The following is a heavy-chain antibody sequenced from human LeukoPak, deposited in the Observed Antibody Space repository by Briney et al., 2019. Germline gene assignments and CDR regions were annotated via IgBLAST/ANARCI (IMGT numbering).Heavy chain of an antibody. CDR3: AKEKGELLRNYFDY. V-gene: IGHV3-23*01. CDR1: GFTFSSNA. J-gene: IGHJ4*02. D-gene: IGHD1-26*01. CDR2: ISGSGGST. Sequence: GGSLRLSCAASGFTFSSNAMTWVRQAPGKGLEWVSAISGSGGSTYYADSVKGRFTISRDNSKNTLYLQMNSLRAEDTAVYYCAKEKGELLRNYFDYWGQGTLVTVSS.